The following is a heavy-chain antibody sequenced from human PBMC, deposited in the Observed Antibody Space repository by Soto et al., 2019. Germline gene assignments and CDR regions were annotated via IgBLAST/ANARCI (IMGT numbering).Heavy chain of an antibody. D-gene: IGHD3-22*01. J-gene: IGHJ6*02. CDR1: GDTFRSYA. CDR3: ARDGSGYRSRASPMDV. CDR2: IIPIFGTA. V-gene: IGHV1-69*13. Sequence: SVKVSCKASGDTFRSYAISWVRQAPGQGLEWMGGIIPIFGTANYAQKFQGRVTITADESTSTAYMELSSLRSEDTAVYYCARDGSGYRSRASPMDVWGQGTTVTVS.